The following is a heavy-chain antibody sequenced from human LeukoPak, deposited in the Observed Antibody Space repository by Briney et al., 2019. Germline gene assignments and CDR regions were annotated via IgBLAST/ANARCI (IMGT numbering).Heavy chain of an antibody. D-gene: IGHD3-16*01. CDR1: GFTFSDYY. V-gene: IGHV3-23*01. Sequence: PGGSLRLSCAASGFTFSDYYMSWIRQAPGKGLEWVSAISGSGGSTYYADSVKGRFTISRDNSKNTLYLQMNSLRAEDTAVYYCAKWVFGGEYYYYYYGMDVWGQGTTVTVSS. J-gene: IGHJ6*02. CDR2: ISGSGGST. CDR3: AKWVFGGEYYYYYYGMDV.